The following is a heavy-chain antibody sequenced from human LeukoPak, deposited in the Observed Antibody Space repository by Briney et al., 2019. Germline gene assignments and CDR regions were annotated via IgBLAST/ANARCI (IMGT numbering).Heavy chain of an antibody. J-gene: IGHJ4*02. V-gene: IGHV3-23*01. CDR2: LSGSGDDT. CDR3: AKDVGFWNGYYHHFDY. Sequence: GGSLRLSCAASGFTFSSYAMNWVRQAPGKGLEWVSTLSGSGDDTSYANSVRGRFTISRDNSKNTVYLQMNSLRAEDTAIYYCAKDVGFWNGYYHHFDYWGQGTLVTVSS. CDR1: GFTFSSYA. D-gene: IGHD3-3*01.